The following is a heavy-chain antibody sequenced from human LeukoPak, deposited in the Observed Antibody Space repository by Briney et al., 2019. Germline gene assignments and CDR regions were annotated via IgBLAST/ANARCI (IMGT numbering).Heavy chain of an antibody. D-gene: IGHD1-26*01. CDR2: IYYSGST. CDR1: GGSISSSSYY. CDR3: ARIRVGATSFDY. Sequence: PSETLSLTCTVSGGSISSSSYYWGWIRQPAGKGLEWIGSIYYSGSTYYNPSLKSRVTISVDTSKNQFSLKLSSVTAADTAVYYCARIRVGATSFDYWGQGTLVTVSS. J-gene: IGHJ4*02. V-gene: IGHV4-39*07.